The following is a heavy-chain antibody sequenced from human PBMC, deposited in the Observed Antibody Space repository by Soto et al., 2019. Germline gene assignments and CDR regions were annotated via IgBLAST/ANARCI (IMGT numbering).Heavy chain of an antibody. CDR3: ARSTNMIVVVIGAFDI. J-gene: IGHJ3*02. V-gene: IGHV1-2*04. D-gene: IGHD3-22*01. Sequence: ASVKVSCKASGCTVTGYYMHWVREAAGQGLEWMGWINPNSGGTNYAQKFQGWVTMTRDTSISTAYMELSRLRSDDTAVYYCARSTNMIVVVIGAFDIWGQGTMVTVSS. CDR2: INPNSGGT. CDR1: GCTVTGYY.